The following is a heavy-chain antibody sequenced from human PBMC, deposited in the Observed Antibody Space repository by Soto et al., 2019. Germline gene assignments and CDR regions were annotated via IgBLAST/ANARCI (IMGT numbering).Heavy chain of an antibody. CDR1: GGSISSGGYY. CDR2: IYYSGST. J-gene: IGHJ4*02. Sequence: QVQLQESGPGLVKPSQTLSLTCTVSGGSISSGGYYWSWIRQHPGKGLEWIGYIYYSGSTYYNPSLKSRVTISVDTSKNQFSLKLSSVTAADTAVYYCERAYGIVGATTGVDYWGQGTLVTVSS. V-gene: IGHV4-31*03. CDR3: ERAYGIVGATTGVDY. D-gene: IGHD1-26*01.